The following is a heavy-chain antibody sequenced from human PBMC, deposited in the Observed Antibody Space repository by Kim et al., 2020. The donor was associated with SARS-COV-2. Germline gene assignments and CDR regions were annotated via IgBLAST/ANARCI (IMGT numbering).Heavy chain of an antibody. J-gene: IGHJ6*02. CDR2: IYYSGST. CDR3: ARLPDPHYSNYVGYYGMDV. Sequence: SETLSLTCTVSGGSISSSSYYWGWIRQPPGKGLEWIGSIYYSGSTYYNPSLKSRVTISVDTSKNQFSLKLSSVTAADMAVYYCARLPDPHYSNYVGYYGMDVWGQGTTVTVSS. D-gene: IGHD4-4*01. V-gene: IGHV4-39*01. CDR1: GGSISSSSYY.